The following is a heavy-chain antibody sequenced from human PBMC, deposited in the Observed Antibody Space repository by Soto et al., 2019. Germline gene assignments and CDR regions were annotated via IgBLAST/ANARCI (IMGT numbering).Heavy chain of an antibody. CDR3: ARDGRLMLRGFSFYNGMDV. CDR1: GGSISTTTYY. D-gene: IGHD3-10*01. V-gene: IGHV4-39*07. J-gene: IGHJ6*02. Sequence: PSETLSLTCTVSGGSISTTTYYWGWVRQPPGKGLEWIGNIYYTGRTYYNPSLKSRVTISIDRSKNQFSLKLTSVTVADTAVYFCARDGRLMLRGFSFYNGMDVWGQGTTVTVSS. CDR2: IYYTGRT.